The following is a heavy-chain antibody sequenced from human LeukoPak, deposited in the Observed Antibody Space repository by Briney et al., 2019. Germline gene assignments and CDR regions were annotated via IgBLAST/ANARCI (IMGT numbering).Heavy chain of an antibody. Sequence: ASVKVSCKASGYTFASYYMHWVRQAPGQGLEWMGIINPSGGSTSYAQKFQGRVTITRNTSISTAYMELSSLRSEDTAVYYCARGPFSGSYNFDYWGQGTLVTVSS. J-gene: IGHJ4*02. V-gene: IGHV1-46*01. CDR2: INPSGGST. CDR3: ARGPFSGSYNFDY. D-gene: IGHD1-26*01. CDR1: GYTFASYY.